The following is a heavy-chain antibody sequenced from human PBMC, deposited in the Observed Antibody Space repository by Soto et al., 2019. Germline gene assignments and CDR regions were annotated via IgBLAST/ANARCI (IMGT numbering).Heavy chain of an antibody. J-gene: IGHJ6*03. CDR2: IYYSGST. CDR3: AREYHSTGYYYYCMDV. V-gene: IGHV4-59*01. CDR1: GGSISSYY. D-gene: IGHD6-25*01. Sequence: PSETLSLTCTVSGGSISSYYWSWIWQPPGKGLEWIGYIYYSGSTNYNPSLKSRVTISVDTSKNQFSLKLSSVTAADTAVYYCAREYHSTGYYYYCMDVWGKGTTVTVSS.